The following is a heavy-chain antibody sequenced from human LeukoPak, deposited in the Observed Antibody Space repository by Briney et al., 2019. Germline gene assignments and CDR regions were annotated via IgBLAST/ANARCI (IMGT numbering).Heavy chain of an antibody. J-gene: IGHJ4*02. V-gene: IGHV3-9*03. D-gene: IGHD5-24*01. CDR1: GCTFSDYY. CDR2: ISWNSGSI. Sequence: PGGSLRLSCAASGCTFSDYYMSWIRQAPGKGLEWVSGISWNSGSIGYADSVKGRFTISRDNAKNSLYLQMNSLRAEDMALYYCAKEGRKDGYNSGSFDYWGQGTLVTVSS. CDR3: AKEGRKDGYNSGSFDY.